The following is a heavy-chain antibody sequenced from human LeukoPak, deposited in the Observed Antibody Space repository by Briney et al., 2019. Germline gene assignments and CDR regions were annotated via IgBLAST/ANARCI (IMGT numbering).Heavy chain of an antibody. V-gene: IGHV3-23*01. CDR2: ISGGGGST. Sequence: PGGSLRLSCAASGFTFSGYSMNWVRQAPGKGLEWVSVISGGGGSTHYADSVKGRFTISRDNSKNTQYLQMNNLRAEDTAVYYCAKSRGTYHVFDSWGLGTVVTVSS. CDR1: GFTFSGYS. CDR3: AKSRGTYHVFDS. D-gene: IGHD1-14*01. J-gene: IGHJ4*02.